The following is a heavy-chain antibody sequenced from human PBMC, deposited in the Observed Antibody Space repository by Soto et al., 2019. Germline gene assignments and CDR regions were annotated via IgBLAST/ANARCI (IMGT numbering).Heavy chain of an antibody. CDR3: ARDRRSSGWYYFDY. CDR1: GFSFSGYG. Sequence: QVQLVESGGGVVQPGRSLRLSCAASGFSFSGYGMHWVRQAPGKGLEWVAVISYDGSSEFYADSVKGRFTISRDISKNTLYLQMNSLRGEDTAVYYCARDRRSSGWYYFDYWGQGTLVTVSS. CDR2: ISYDGSSE. D-gene: IGHD6-19*01. J-gene: IGHJ4*02. V-gene: IGHV3-30*19.